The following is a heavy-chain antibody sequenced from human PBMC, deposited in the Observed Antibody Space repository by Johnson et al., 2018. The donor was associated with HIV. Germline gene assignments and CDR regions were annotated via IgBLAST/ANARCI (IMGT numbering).Heavy chain of an antibody. CDR3: ARDLGSGYNDAFDI. CDR2: IHWNGGST. J-gene: IGHJ3*02. CDR1: GFTFDDYG. D-gene: IGHD3-22*01. V-gene: IGHV3-20*04. Sequence: VHLVESGVGVVRPGGSLRLSCTASGFTFDDYGMSWVRQAPGKGLEWVSGIHWNGGSTGYADSVKGRFTISRDNAKNSLYLQMNSLRAEDTALYYCARDLGSGYNDAFDIWGQGTMVTISS.